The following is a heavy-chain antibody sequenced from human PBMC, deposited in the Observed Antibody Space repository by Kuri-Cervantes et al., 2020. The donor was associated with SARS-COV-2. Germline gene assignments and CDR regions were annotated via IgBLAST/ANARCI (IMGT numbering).Heavy chain of an antibody. D-gene: IGHD1-26*01. Sequence: LSLTCAASGFTFSSYSMNWVRQAPGKGLEWVSSISSSSSSYIYYADSVKGRFTIPRDNAKNSLYLQMNSLRAEDAAVYYCATARFQWELLPLSSWGQGTLVTVSS. V-gene: IGHV3-21*01. CDR1: GFTFSSYS. CDR2: ISSSSSSYI. J-gene: IGHJ5*02. CDR3: ATARFQWELLPLSS.